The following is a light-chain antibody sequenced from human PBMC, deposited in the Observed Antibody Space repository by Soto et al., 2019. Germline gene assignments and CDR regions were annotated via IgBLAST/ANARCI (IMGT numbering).Light chain of an antibody. J-gene: IGLJ3*02. CDR3: GTWDSSLSAGGV. V-gene: IGLV1-51*01. CDR1: SSNIGSNY. Sequence: QSVLTQPPSVSAAPGQKVTISCSGSSSNIGSNYVSWYQHLPGTAPKLLIYDNNYRPSGIPDRFSGSKSGTSATLGITGLQTGDEADYYCGTWDSSLSAGGVFGGGTKLTVL. CDR2: DNN.